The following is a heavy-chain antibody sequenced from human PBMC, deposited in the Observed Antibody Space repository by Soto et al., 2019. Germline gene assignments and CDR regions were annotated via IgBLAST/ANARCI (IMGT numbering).Heavy chain of an antibody. CDR1: GYIFTDYY. D-gene: IGHD6-13*01. Sequence: ASVKVSCKASGYIFTDYYIHWVRQAPGQGLEWMGWINPNSDDTRYAQKFRGRVTVTMDTSISTAYMDLSRLTSDDTAVYYCARDSAEGAGIGWDYWGQGTLVTVS. V-gene: IGHV1-2*02. J-gene: IGHJ4*01. CDR2: INPNSDDT. CDR3: ARDSAEGAGIGWDY.